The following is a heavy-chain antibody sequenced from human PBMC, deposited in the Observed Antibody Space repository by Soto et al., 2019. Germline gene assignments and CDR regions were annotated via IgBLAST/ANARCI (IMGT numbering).Heavy chain of an antibody. J-gene: IGHJ4*02. CDR3: ARQTWDYHSSNFDY. CDR2: IDSRTTTI. CDR1: GFTFSIFS. D-gene: IGHD3-16*01. Sequence: LGGSLRLSCAASGFTFSIFSMNWVRQAPGKGLEWVSYIDSRTTTIYYADSVKGRFTISRDDARNSLYLQMNSLRDEDTAVYYCARQTWDYHSSNFDYWGLGTLVTVSS. V-gene: IGHV3-48*02.